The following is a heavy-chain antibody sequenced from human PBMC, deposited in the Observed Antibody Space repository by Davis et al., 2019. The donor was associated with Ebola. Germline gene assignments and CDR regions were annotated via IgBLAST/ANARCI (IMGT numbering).Heavy chain of an antibody. CDR1: GFTFSGSA. V-gene: IGHV3-73*01. CDR2: IRSKANSYAT. D-gene: IGHD4-17*01. CDR3: TTTVTTEGKYGMDV. J-gene: IGHJ6*02. Sequence: GESLKISCAASGFTFSGSAMHRLRQAPGKGLEWVGRIRSKANSYATAYASSVKGRFTISRDDSKNTAYLQMNSLKTEDTAVYYCTTTVTTEGKYGMDVWGQGATVTVSS.